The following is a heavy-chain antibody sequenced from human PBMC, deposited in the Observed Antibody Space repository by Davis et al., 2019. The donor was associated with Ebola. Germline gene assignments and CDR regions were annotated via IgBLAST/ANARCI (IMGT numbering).Heavy chain of an antibody. J-gene: IGHJ4*02. V-gene: IGHV3-21*01. CDR3: ARDHDDFYDY. D-gene: IGHD3-3*01. Sequence: GESLKISCAASGFTFSSYSMNWVRQAPGKGLEWVSSISSSSSYIYYADSVKGRFTISRDNAKNSLYLQMNSLRAEDTAVYYCARDHDDFYDYWGQGTLVTVSS. CDR2: ISSSSSYI. CDR1: GFTFSSYS.